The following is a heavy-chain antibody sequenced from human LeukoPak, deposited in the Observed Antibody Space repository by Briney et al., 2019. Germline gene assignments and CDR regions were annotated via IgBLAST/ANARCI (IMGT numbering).Heavy chain of an antibody. Sequence: WASVKVSCKASGYTFTSYDINWVRQATGQGLEWMGWMNPNSGNTGYAQKFQGRVTMTRNTSISTAYMELSSLRSEDTAVYYCATHYYGSGSLNGMDVWGQGTMVTVSS. CDR3: ATHYYGSGSLNGMDV. J-gene: IGHJ6*02. V-gene: IGHV1-8*01. CDR1: GYTFTSYD. D-gene: IGHD3-10*01. CDR2: MNPNSGNT.